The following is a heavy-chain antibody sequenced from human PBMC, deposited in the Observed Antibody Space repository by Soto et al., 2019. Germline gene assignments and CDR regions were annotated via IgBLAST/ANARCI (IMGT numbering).Heavy chain of an antibody. CDR1: GYIFSTHG. CDR2: INPYNGKT. CDR3: AKVKIVVVVGGTPADY. D-gene: IGHD2-15*01. V-gene: IGHV1-18*01. J-gene: IGHJ4*02. Sequence: ASVKVSCKASGYIFSTHGINWVRQAPGQGLEWMGWINPYNGKTNYARKFQGRVTMTTETSRKTAYMELRSLRSDDTAEYYCAKVKIVVVVGGTPADYWGQGTLVTVSS.